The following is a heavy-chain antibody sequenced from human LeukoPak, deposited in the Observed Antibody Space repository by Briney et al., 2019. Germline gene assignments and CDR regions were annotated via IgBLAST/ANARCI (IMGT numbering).Heavy chain of an antibody. Sequence: PSETLSLTCAVYGGSFSGYYWSWIRQPPGKGLEWIGEINHSGSTNYNPSLKSRVTISVDTSKNQFSLKLSSVTAADTAVYYCARYTHQITMVRGVIIKSGATFDYWGQGTLVTVSS. V-gene: IGHV4-34*01. J-gene: IGHJ4*02. CDR1: GGSFSGYY. CDR2: INHSGST. CDR3: ARYTHQITMVRGVIIKSGATFDY. D-gene: IGHD3-10*01.